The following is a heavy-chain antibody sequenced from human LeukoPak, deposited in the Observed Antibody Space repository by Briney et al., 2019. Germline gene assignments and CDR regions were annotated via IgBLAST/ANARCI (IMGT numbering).Heavy chain of an antibody. D-gene: IGHD2-15*01. J-gene: IGHJ4*02. CDR1: GFTFSTYA. CDR3: AKDQYCSGGSCYSSG. Sequence: TGGSLRLPCAASGFTFSTYAMTWVRQAPGKGLEWVSVISGSGDSTYHADSVKGRFTISRDNSKNTLYLQMNSLRAEDTAVYYCAKDQYCSGGSCYSSGWGQGTLVTVSS. CDR2: ISGSGDST. V-gene: IGHV3-23*01.